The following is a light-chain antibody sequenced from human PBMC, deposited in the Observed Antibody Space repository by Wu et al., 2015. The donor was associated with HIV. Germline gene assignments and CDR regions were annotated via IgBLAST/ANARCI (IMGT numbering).Light chain of an antibody. CDR3: QQLNSYPLT. CDR1: QALNGY. Sequence: EIVLTQSPVTLSLSPGERATLSCRASQALNGYLAWFQQKPGQSPRLLIYGAVTRATGTPARFSGGGSGTEFTLTITSLQREDFATYYCQQLNSYPLTFGQGTRLEIK. CDR2: GAV. J-gene: IGKJ5*01. V-gene: IGKV3-11*01.